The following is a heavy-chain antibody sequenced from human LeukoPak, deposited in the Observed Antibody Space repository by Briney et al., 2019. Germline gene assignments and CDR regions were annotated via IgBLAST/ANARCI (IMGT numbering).Heavy chain of an antibody. CDR1: GFTFGGYG. V-gene: IGHV3-33*01. J-gene: IGHJ4*02. CDR3: TRYNNDHFDY. Sequence: GRSLRLSCAGSGFTFGGYGMHWFRQTPGKGLEWVAVIAYDGSRAFYADSVKGRFTISRDNSKNTMSVQMDDLRPEDTAVYYCTRYNNDHFDYWGQGTLVTVSS. CDR2: IAYDGSRA. D-gene: IGHD1-14*01.